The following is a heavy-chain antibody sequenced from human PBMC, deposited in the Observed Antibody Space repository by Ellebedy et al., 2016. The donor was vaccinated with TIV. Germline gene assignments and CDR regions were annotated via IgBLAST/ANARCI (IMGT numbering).Heavy chain of an antibody. CDR1: GGSFSGYY. Sequence: SETLSLTCAVYGGSFSGYYWSWVRQPPGKGLEWIGEVNQSVRTNYHPSLKSRVTISVDTSKNQFPLRLSSVTAADTAVYYCAEGRSGWYYFDYWGQGTLVTVSS. CDR3: AEGRSGWYYFDY. J-gene: IGHJ4*02. CDR2: VNQSVRT. V-gene: IGHV4-34*01. D-gene: IGHD6-19*01.